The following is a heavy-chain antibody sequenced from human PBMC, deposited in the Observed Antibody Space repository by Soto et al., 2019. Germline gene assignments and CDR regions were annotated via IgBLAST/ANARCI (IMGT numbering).Heavy chain of an antibody. V-gene: IGHV3-64D*06. CDR3: VKDAGYKPEAYYGMDV. CDR1: GFTFSDYS. J-gene: IGHJ6*02. D-gene: IGHD5-12*01. CDR2: ISHNRGTT. Sequence: GGSLRLSCSASGFTFSDYSMYWVRQAPGKGLEYVSAISHNRGTTYYADSVKGRFTISRDNSNNTLYLQMSSLRPEDTAVFYCVKDAGYKPEAYYGMDVWGQGTTVTVSS.